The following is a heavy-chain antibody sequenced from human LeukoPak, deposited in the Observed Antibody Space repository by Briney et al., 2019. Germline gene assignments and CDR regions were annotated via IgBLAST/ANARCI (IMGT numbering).Heavy chain of an antibody. Sequence: SETLSLTCAVYGGSFSGYYWSWIRQPPGKGLEWIASGDYSGGTYYNPSLESRVTISADMSKNQISLKLSSVTAADTALYYCARERGEEYSSGWYKTNFFDTWGQGTRVTVSS. D-gene: IGHD6-19*01. CDR1: GGSFSGYY. CDR2: GDYSGGT. J-gene: IGHJ4*02. CDR3: ARERGEEYSSGWYKTNFFDT. V-gene: IGHV4-34*01.